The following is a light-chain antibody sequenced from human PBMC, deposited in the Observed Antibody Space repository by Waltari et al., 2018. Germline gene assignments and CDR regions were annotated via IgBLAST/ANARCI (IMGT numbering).Light chain of an antibody. Sequence: QVTQSPSSLSASLGDRVTITCRASQSIATYLQWYQQKPGKAPKLLITSASSLQRGVPSRFSGSGSGTDFTLTITSLQPEDFATYYCQQSYSAPLTFGGGTKVELK. V-gene: IGKV1-39*01. J-gene: IGKJ4*01. CDR1: QSIATY. CDR3: QQSYSAPLT. CDR2: SAS.